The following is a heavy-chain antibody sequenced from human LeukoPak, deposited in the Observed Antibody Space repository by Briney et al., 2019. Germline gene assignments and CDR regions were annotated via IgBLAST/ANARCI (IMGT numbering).Heavy chain of an antibody. V-gene: IGHV1-2*02. CDR3: ARDVRGDFDWSGQD. J-gene: IGHJ4*02. CDR2: INPNSGGT. CDR1: GYTFTGYY. Sequence: ASVKVSCKASGYTFTGYYMHWVRQAPGQGLDWMGWINPNSGGTNYAQKFQGRVTMTRDTSISTAYMELSRLRSDDTAVYYCARDVRGDFDWSGQDWGQGTLVTVSS. D-gene: IGHD3-9*01.